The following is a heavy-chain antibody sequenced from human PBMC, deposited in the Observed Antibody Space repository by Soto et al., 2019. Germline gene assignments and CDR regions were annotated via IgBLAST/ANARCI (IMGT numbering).Heavy chain of an antibody. V-gene: IGHV3-30-3*01. CDR2: ISYDGSNK. CDR1: GFTFSSYA. CDR3: ARVELIAARRGAFDY. J-gene: IGHJ4*02. Sequence: QVQLVESGGGVVQPGRSLRLSCAASGFTFSSYAMHWVRQAPGKGLEWVAVISYDGSNKYYADSVKGRFTISRDNSKNTLYLQMNSLRAEDTAVYYCARVELIAARRGAFDYWGQGTLVTVSS. D-gene: IGHD6-6*01.